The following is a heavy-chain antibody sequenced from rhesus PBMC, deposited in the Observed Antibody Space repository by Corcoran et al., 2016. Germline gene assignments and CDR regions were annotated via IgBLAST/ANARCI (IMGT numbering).Heavy chain of an antibody. CDR1: GFTFSSYA. V-gene: IGHV3-103*01. Sequence: EVQLVETGGGLVQPGGSLRLSCAASGFTFSSYAIPWVRQAPGKGLEGISAIDRCGGSTYYADTGKGRFTIARENPKNTLSLQRNSLRAEDTAVYYCAKDPGPFDYWGQGVLVTVSS. CDR3: AKDPGPFDY. CDR2: IDRCGGST. J-gene: IGHJ4*01.